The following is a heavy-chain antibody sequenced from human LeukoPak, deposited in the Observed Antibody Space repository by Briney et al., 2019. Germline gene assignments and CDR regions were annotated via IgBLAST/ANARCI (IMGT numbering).Heavy chain of an antibody. Sequence: PGGSLRLSCAASGFTFSTYGMHWFRQAPGKGLEWVTFIRSDANKKYYADSVKGRFAISRDTPKNTLYLQMNSLNAEDTAVYYCARDQGAYYYGSVLDYWGQGTLVTVSS. CDR2: IRSDANKK. CDR1: GFTFSTYG. J-gene: IGHJ4*02. V-gene: IGHV3-30*02. D-gene: IGHD3-10*01. CDR3: ARDQGAYYYGSVLDY.